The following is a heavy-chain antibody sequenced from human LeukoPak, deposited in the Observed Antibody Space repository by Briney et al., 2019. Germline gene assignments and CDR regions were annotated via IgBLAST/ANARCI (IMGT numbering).Heavy chain of an antibody. Sequence: PSETLSLTCTVSGGSISSSSYYWSWIRQPPGKGLEWIGYIYYSGSTNYNPSLKSRVTISVDTSKNQFSLKLSSVTAADTAVYYCARGGCPDYWGQGTLVTVSS. CDR2: IYYSGST. D-gene: IGHD2-15*01. CDR3: ARGGCPDY. J-gene: IGHJ4*02. V-gene: IGHV4-61*01. CDR1: GGSISSSSYY.